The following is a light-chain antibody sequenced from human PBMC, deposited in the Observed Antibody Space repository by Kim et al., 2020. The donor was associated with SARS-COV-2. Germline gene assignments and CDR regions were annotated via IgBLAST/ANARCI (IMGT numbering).Light chain of an antibody. CDR3: QQYSSSPWT. Sequence: SPGERATLSCRASQSVSNNYLAWYQKKPGQAPRLLTYGASRRATGIPDRFSGSASGTDFTLTISRLEPEDFAVYYCQQYSSSPWTFCQGTKVDIK. CDR2: GAS. CDR1: QSVSNNY. V-gene: IGKV3-20*01. J-gene: IGKJ1*01.